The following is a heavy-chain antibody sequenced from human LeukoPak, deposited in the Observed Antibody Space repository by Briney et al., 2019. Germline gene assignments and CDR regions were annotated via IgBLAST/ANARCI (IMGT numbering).Heavy chain of an antibody. V-gene: IGHV4-39*02. D-gene: IGHD3-10*01. CDR3: AREGPHGSGIYYNPLDY. Sequence: PSETLSLTCTVSGGSIGSSAYSWGWIRQPPGKGLEWIGSISYTGTTYYNPSLKSRVTISLDTSKNQFSLKLISVTAADTALYYCAREGPHGSGIYYNPLDYWGQGALVIVSS. CDR2: ISYTGTT. CDR1: GGSIGSSAYS. J-gene: IGHJ4*02.